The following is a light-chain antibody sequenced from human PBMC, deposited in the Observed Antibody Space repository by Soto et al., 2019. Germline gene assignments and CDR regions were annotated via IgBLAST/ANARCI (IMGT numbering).Light chain of an antibody. J-gene: IGKJ1*01. V-gene: IGKV1-6*01. Sequence: AIQMTQSPSSLSAFVGDRVTITCRASQAIRNDLGWYQQKPGKAPKLLIYGASSLQSGVPSRFSGSGSGTDFTLTISSLQPEDFAIYYCLQDYGSPRTFGQGTKVEI. CDR2: GAS. CDR3: LQDYGSPRT. CDR1: QAIRND.